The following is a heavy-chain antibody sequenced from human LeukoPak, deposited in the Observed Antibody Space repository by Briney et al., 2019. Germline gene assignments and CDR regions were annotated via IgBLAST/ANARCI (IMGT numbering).Heavy chain of an antibody. D-gene: IGHD3-9*01. CDR2: ISSSSSYI. Sequence: GGSLRLSCAASGFSFSSYSMNWVRQAPGKGLEWVSSISSSSSYIYYADSVKGRFTISRDNAKNSLYLQMNSLRAEDTAAYYCANRDYDILTGYPYWGQGTLVTVSS. V-gene: IGHV3-21*01. CDR1: GFSFSSYS. CDR3: ANRDYDILTGYPY. J-gene: IGHJ4*02.